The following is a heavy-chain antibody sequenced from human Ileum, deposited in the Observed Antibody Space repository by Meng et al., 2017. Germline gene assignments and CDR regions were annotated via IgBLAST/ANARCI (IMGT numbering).Heavy chain of an antibody. CDR2: ISHSGSA. Sequence: QVHVRESGPGLVRPSGTLSLTCAVSSGSISSNTYWSWVRQPPGKGLEWIGQISHSGSAYYNPSLKSRVTMSVDKSKSQFSLMLTSVTAADTAIYYCARHGGYSQDFWGQGTLVTVSS. D-gene: IGHD4-23*01. CDR1: SGSISSNTY. V-gene: IGHV4-4*02. CDR3: ARHGGYSQDF. J-gene: IGHJ4*02.